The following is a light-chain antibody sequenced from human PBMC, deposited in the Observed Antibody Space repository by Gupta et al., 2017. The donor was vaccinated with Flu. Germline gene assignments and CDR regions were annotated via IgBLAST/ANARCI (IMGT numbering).Light chain of an antibody. J-gene: IGLJ2*01. CDR2: EVS. CDR3: SSYTSSSTLV. V-gene: IGLV2-14*01. Sequence: SALTQPASVSGSPGQSSTLSCTGTSSDVGGYNYVSWYQQHPGKAPKLMIYEVSNRPSGVSNRFSGSKSGNTASLTISGLQAEDEADYYCSSYTSSSTLVFGGGTKLTVL. CDR1: SSDVGGYNY.